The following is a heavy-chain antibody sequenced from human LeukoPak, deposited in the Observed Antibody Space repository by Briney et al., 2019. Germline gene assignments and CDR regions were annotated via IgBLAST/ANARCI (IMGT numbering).Heavy chain of an antibody. CDR3: AKSGYYDSSGYLFDY. D-gene: IGHD3-22*01. J-gene: IGHJ4*02. CDR2: IYSGGAI. Sequence: GGSLRLSCVASGFAVGSNYMSWVRQAPGEGLEWVSLIYSGGAIRYADSVKGRFTISRDNSKNTLYLQMNSLRAEDTAVYYCAKSGYYDSSGYLFDYWGQGTLVTVSS. V-gene: IGHV3-53*05. CDR1: GFAVGSNY.